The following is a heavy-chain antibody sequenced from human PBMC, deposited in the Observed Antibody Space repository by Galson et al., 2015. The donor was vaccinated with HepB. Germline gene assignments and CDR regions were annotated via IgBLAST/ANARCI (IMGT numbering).Heavy chain of an antibody. D-gene: IGHD3-10*01. Sequence: SVKVSCKASGYTFTSYGISWVRQAPGQGLEWMGWISAYNGNTNYAQKLQGRVTMTTDTTTSTAYMELRSLRSDDTAVYYCARDKLGGRVGFGELLDYWGQGTLVTVSS. CDR2: ISAYNGNT. CDR3: ARDKLGGRVGFGELLDY. J-gene: IGHJ4*02. V-gene: IGHV1-18*01. CDR1: GYTFTSYG.